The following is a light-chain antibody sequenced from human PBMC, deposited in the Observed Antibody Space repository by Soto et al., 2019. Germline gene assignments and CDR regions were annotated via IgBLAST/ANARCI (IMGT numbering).Light chain of an antibody. CDR3: QQYNKWPLT. CDR1: QSVSRY. CDR2: GAS. Sequence: EIVLTQAPGTLSLSPGERPTLSCRASQSVSRYLAWYQQKPGQXPRXXIYGASTRATGIPARFSVIEFGTELTITLSSLQSEDGEVYDGQQYNKWPLTFGGGTKVDIK. V-gene: IGKV3-15*01. J-gene: IGKJ4*01.